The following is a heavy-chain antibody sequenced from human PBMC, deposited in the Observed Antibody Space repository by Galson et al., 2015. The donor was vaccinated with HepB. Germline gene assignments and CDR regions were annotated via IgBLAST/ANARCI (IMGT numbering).Heavy chain of an antibody. CDR2: ISYDGSNK. CDR1: GFTFSSYA. Sequence: SLRLSCAASGFTFSSYAMHWVRQAPGKGLEWVAVISYDGSNKYYADSVKGRFTISRDNSKNTLYLQMNSLRAEDTAVYYCARDIHSPLNVDIVATEGVFDYWGQGTLVTVSS. D-gene: IGHD5-12*01. CDR3: ARDIHSPLNVDIVATEGVFDY. V-gene: IGHV3-30-3*01. J-gene: IGHJ4*02.